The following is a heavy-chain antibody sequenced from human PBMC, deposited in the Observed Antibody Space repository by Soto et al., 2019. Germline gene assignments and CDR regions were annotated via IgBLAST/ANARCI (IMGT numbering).Heavy chain of an antibody. CDR3: AKDLTRQLAYWLDP. D-gene: IGHD6-6*01. Sequence: ASVKVSCKASGFSFTGYYIHWLRQAPGQGLEWMGWINAHSGGTEYAQKFQGRVTLTRDTSIATAYLTLTSLTSDDTALYYCAKDLTRQLAYWLDPWGQGTQATVSS. J-gene: IGHJ5*02. CDR1: GFSFTGYY. V-gene: IGHV1-2*02. CDR2: INAHSGGT.